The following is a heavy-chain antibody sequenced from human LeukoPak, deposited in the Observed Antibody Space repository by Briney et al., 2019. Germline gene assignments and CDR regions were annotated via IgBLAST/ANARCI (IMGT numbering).Heavy chain of an antibody. J-gene: IGHJ6*01. V-gene: IGHV1-46*01. CDR3: ARDRRNRDGYNRPYYYYYGMDV. D-gene: IGHD5-24*01. CDR1: GYTFTSYY. Sequence: VSVKVSCKASGYTFTSYYMHWVRQAPGQALEWMGIINPSGGGTSYAQKFQGRVTMTRDTSTSTVYMELSSLRSEDTAVYYCARDRRNRDGYNRPYYYYYGMDVWGQGTTVTVSS. CDR2: INPSGGGT.